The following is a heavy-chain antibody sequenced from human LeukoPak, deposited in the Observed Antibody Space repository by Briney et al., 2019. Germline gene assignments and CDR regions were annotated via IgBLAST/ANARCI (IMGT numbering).Heavy chain of an antibody. D-gene: IGHD3-3*01. CDR1: GGSISSSSYY. J-gene: IGHJ5*02. CDR2: IYFSGGT. V-gene: IGHV4-39*07. Sequence: PSETLSLTCTVSGGSISSSSYYWGWIRQPPGKGLEWSGRIYFSGGTYYNPSLKSRATISVESSKNQYSLKLSSEPAADTAVYYCARVSDYDFWSGNNWFDPWGQGTLVTVSS. CDR3: ARVSDYDFWSGNNWFDP.